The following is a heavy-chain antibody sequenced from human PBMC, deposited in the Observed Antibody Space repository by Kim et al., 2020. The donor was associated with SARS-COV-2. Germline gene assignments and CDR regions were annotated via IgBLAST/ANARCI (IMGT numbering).Heavy chain of an antibody. J-gene: IGHJ4*02. CDR2: SGST. V-gene: IGHV4-34*01. Sequence: SGSTNYNPSLKSRVTISVDTSKNQFSLKLSSVTAADTAVYYCARGRGLDYWGQGTLVTVSS. CDR3: ARGRGLDY. D-gene: IGHD3-10*01.